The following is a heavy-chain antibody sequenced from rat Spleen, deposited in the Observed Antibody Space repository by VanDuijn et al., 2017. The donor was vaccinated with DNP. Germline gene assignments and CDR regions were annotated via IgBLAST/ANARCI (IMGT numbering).Heavy chain of an antibody. CDR2: ITSSGSDT. J-gene: IGHJ2*01. Sequence: EVQLVESGGDLVQPGRSLKLSCVASGFRFNNYWMTWIRQAPGKGLEWFASITSSGSDTYYPDSVKGRFTISRDNAKNTLYLQMSSLRSEDMATYYCARWNSGHFDYWGQGVMVPVSS. CDR1: GFRFNNYW. V-gene: IGHV5-31*01. D-gene: IGHD4-3*01. CDR3: ARWNSGHFDY.